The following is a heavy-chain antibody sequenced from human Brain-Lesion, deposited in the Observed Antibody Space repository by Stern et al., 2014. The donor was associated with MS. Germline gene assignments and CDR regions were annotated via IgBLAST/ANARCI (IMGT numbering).Heavy chain of an antibody. J-gene: IGHJ6*02. CDR3: ARDQRGITIFGVVTDYYYLGMDV. Sequence: VQLVQSGAEGKKPGASVKVSCKTSGYIFTGYYIHWVRQAPGQGLEWMAWINPNTGGTKYAQKFQGRVTMSRDTSISTAYVELSSLTSDDTAVYYCARDQRGITIFGVVTDYYYLGMDVWGQGTTVTVSS. V-gene: IGHV1-2*02. D-gene: IGHD3-3*01. CDR1: GYIFTGYY. CDR2: INPNTGGT.